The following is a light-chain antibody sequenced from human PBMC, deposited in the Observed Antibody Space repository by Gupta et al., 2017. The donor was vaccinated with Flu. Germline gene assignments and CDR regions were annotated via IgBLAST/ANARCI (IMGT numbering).Light chain of an antibody. CDR3: QQYGSSSPWT. V-gene: IGKV3-20*01. CDR1: QSVTSY. CDR2: GAS. J-gene: IGKJ1*01. Sequence: VTLSLSPGEGATLSCRASQSVTSYLAWYQQKPGQAPRLLIYGASTRAAGIPDRFSASGSGTDFSLTIDKLEPEDFAVYFCQQYGSSSPWTFGQGTKVEVK.